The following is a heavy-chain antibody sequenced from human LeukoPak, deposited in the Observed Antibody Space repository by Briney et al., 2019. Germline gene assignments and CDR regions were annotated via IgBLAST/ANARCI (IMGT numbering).Heavy chain of an antibody. V-gene: IGHV3-21*01. CDR2: ISSSSSYI. Sequence: GGSLRLSCAASGFMFSSYSMNWVRQAPGKGLEWVSSISSSSSYIYYADSVKGRFTISRDNAKNSPYLQMNSLRAEDTAVYYCARSKMVYDSSSYGDFDYWGQGTLVTVSS. CDR3: ARSKMVYDSSSYGDFDY. D-gene: IGHD3-22*01. J-gene: IGHJ4*02. CDR1: GFMFSSYS.